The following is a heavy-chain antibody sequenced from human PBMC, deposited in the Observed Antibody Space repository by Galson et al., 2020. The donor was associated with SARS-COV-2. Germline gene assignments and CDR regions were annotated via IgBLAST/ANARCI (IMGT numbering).Heavy chain of an antibody. D-gene: IGHD2-8*01. CDR1: GFTFSSYG. Sequence: TGGSLRLSCAASGFTFSSYGMHWVRQAPGKGLEWVAVIWYDGSNKYYADSVKGRFTISRDNSKNTLYLQMNSLRAEDTAVYYCARDQTVMMGMDVWGQGTTVTVSS. V-gene: IGHV3-33*01. CDR3: ARDQTVMMGMDV. CDR2: IWYDGSNK. J-gene: IGHJ6*02.